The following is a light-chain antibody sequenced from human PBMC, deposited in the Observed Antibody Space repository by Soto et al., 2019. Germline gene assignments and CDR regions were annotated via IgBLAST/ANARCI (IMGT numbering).Light chain of an antibody. Sequence: AIQMTQSPSSLSASVGDRVTISCRASQGIGNALGWYQQKPGKPPKVLIYAAPNLQSAAPPRFSGSGSCTDFTLAISSLQPEDSATYYCLQDINYPSTFGQGTKVEIK. CDR3: LQDINYPST. V-gene: IGKV1-6*01. J-gene: IGKJ1*01. CDR2: AAP. CDR1: QGIGNA.